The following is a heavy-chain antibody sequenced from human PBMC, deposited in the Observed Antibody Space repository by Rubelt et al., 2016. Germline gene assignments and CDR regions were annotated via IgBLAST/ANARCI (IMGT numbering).Heavy chain of an antibody. CDR1: GFTFSKYG. CDR2: ISGGGGST. CDR3: ATELVGSCCEFQY. J-gene: IGHJ4*02. Sequence: EVQVVESGGGLVQPGGSLRLSCAASGFTFSKYGIHWLRQAPGKGLEWVSAISGGGGSTYYADSVKGRFTVSRDNSKDTLYLQVSDLGADDTAVDYCATELVGSCCEFQYWGQGTLVTVSS. V-gene: IGHV3-23*04. D-gene: IGHD2-8*02.